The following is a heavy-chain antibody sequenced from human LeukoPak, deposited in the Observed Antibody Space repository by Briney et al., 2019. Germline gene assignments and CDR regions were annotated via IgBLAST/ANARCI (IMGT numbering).Heavy chain of an antibody. CDR1: RFTFSNHY. V-gene: IGHV3-7*01. D-gene: IGHD5-18*01. Sequence: GGSLRLSCVASRFTFSNHYMSWVRQAPGKGLGWVATIKPDGSETFYVDSVKGRFTVSRDNAKNSLYLQMSSPRAEDTAVYHCARNLVHLWNVFDFWGLGTMVTVSS. CDR3: ARNLVHLWNVFDF. J-gene: IGHJ3*01. CDR2: IKPDGSET.